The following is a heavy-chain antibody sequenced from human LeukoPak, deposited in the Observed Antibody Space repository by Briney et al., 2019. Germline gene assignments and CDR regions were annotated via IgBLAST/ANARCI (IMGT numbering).Heavy chain of an antibody. Sequence: SETLSLTCTVSGGSISSYYWSWIRQPPGKGLEWIGYIYYSGSTNYNPSLKSRVTIPVDTSKNQFSLKLSSVTAADTAVYYCARADYDFWSGYSAFDYWGQGTLVTVSS. CDR1: GGSISSYY. J-gene: IGHJ4*02. D-gene: IGHD3-3*01. V-gene: IGHV4-59*01. CDR2: IYYSGST. CDR3: ARADYDFWSGYSAFDY.